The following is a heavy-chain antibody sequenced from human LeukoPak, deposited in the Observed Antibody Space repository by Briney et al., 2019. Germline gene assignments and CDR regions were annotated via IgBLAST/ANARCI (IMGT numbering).Heavy chain of an antibody. CDR3: ARDYDILTGYGDAFDV. J-gene: IGHJ3*01. CDR1: GGSISSYY. D-gene: IGHD3-9*01. Sequence: PSETLSLTCTVSGGSISSYYWSWIRQPPGKGLEWIGYISYSGSSNYNPSLKSRVTISVDTSKSQFSLKLRSVTAADTAVYYCARDYDILTGYGDAFDVWGQGTKVTVSS. V-gene: IGHV4-59*01. CDR2: ISYSGSS.